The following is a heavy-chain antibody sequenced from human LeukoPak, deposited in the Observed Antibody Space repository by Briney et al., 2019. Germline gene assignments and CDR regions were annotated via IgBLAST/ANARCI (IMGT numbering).Heavy chain of an antibody. CDR1: GFTFSSYG. V-gene: IGHV3-33*01. CDR3: ARAKGGAFDY. J-gene: IGHJ4*02. Sequence: GRSLRLSCAASGFTFSSYGMHWVRLAPGKGLGWEAVMWFDGSNKSYADSVTGRFTISRDNSKNTLYLQMNSLRAEDTAVYYCARAKGGAFDYWGQGTLVTVSS. D-gene: IGHD3-16*01. CDR2: MWFDGSNK.